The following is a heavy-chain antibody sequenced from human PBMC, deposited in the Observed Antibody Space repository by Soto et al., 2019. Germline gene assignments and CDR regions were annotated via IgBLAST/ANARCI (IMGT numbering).Heavy chain of an antibody. V-gene: IGHV3-23*01. D-gene: IGHD1-1*01. CDR1: GFTLTNYG. J-gene: IGHJ6*02. Sequence: GGSMRLSCEVSGFTLTNYGMNWVRQAPDKGLEWVSTIGRGGDTYYADSVKGRFTISRDNSKNTLFLQMNSLRAEDTALYFCAKDGTTAGIHYFAMDVWGQGTTVTVSS. CDR3: AKDGTTAGIHYFAMDV. CDR2: IGRGGDT.